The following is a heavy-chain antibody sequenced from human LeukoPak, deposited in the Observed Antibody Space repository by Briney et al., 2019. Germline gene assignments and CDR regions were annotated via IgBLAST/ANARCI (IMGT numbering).Heavy chain of an antibody. CDR3: ARRSYYDSSGYYY. J-gene: IGHJ4*02. V-gene: IGHV3-21*01. D-gene: IGHD3-22*01. Sequence: PGGSLRLSCAASGFTFSSYSMNWVRQAPGKGLEWVSSISSSSSYIYYADSVKGRFTISRDNTKNSLYLQMNSLRAEDTAVYYCARRSYYDSSGYYYWGQGTLVTVSS. CDR1: GFTFSSYS. CDR2: ISSSSSYI.